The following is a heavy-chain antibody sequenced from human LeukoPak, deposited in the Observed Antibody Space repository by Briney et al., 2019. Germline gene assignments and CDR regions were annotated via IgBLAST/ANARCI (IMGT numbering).Heavy chain of an antibody. CDR2: IIPILGIA. CDR3: ARPDTIGGYDHGPGYFQH. Sequence: SVKVSCKASGGTFSSYAISWVRQAPGQGLEWMGRIIPILGIANYAQKFQGRVTITADKSTSTAYMELSSLRSEDMAVYYCARPDTIGGYDHGPGYFQHWGQGTLVTVSS. CDR1: GGTFSSYA. J-gene: IGHJ1*01. D-gene: IGHD5-12*01. V-gene: IGHV1-69*04.